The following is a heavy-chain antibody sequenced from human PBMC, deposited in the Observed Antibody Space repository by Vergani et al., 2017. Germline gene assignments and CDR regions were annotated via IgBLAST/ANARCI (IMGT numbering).Heavy chain of an antibody. V-gene: IGHV1-18*04. CDR1: GYTFTSYG. CDR2: ISVYNGNT. Sequence: QVQLVQSGAEVKKPGASVKVSCKASGYTFTSYGISWVRQAPGQGLEWMGWISVYNGNTNYAQKLQGRVTMTTDTSTSTAYMELRGLRADDTAVYYCARVTYSSGWPTDAFDIWGQGTMVTVSS. CDR3: ARVTYSSGWPTDAFDI. D-gene: IGHD6-19*01. J-gene: IGHJ3*02.